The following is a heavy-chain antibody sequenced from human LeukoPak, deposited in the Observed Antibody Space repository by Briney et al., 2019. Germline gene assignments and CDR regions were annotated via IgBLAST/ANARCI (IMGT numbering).Heavy chain of an antibody. CDR1: GGSISSYY. J-gene: IGHJ4*02. CDR3: AITPYYDFWSGYYDTY. Sequence: SETLSLTCTVSGGSISSYYWSWIRQPAGKGLEWIGRIYTSGSTNYNPSLKSRVTISVDTSKNQFSLRLSSVTAADTAVYYCAITPYYDFWSGYYDTYWGQGTLVTVSS. CDR2: IYTSGST. D-gene: IGHD3-3*01. V-gene: IGHV4-4*07.